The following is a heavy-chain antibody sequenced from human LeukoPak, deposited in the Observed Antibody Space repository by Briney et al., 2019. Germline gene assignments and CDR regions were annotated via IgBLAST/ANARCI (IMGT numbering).Heavy chain of an antibody. CDR1: GFTFSRYY. J-gene: IGHJ4*02. D-gene: IGHD6-13*01. Sequence: PGGSLRLSCAASGFTFSRYYMHWVRQAPGKGLVWVSRINSDGSSTTYAVSVNGRFTIYKDNAKNTLYLQMNSLKVEDTAVYYCTRVFVGDEYSSSGYWGQGTLVTVSS. CDR3: TRVFVGDEYSSSGY. CDR2: INSDGSST. V-gene: IGHV3-74*01.